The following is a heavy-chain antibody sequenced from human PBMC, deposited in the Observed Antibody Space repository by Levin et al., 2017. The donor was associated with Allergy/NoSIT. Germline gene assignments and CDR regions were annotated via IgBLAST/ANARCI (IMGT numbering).Heavy chain of an antibody. CDR2: ISSSGSTI. CDR1: GFTFSSYE. CDR3: AREDGVRYFDWLLPSYYYGMDV. Sequence: LSLTCAASGFTFSSYEMNWVRQAPGKGLEWVSYISSSGSTIYYADSVKGRFTISRDNAKNSLYLQMNSLRAEDTAVYYCAREDGVRYFDWLLPSYYYGMDVWGQGTTVIVSS. D-gene: IGHD3-9*01. V-gene: IGHV3-48*03. J-gene: IGHJ6*02.